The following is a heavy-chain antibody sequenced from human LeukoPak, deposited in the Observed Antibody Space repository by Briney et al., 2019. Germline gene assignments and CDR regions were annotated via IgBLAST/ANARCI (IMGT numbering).Heavy chain of an antibody. J-gene: IGHJ4*02. V-gene: IGHV7-4-1*02. CDR1: GYTFTTYG. Sequence: ASVKVSCKASGYTFTTYGISWVRQAPGQGLEYMGWIDTKTGNPTYAQGFTGRFVFSLDTSVSTAYLQISSLKAEDTAVYYCAIHPSDSSGYFSYWGQGALVTVSS. CDR3: AIHPSDSSGYFSY. D-gene: IGHD3-22*01. CDR2: IDTKTGNP.